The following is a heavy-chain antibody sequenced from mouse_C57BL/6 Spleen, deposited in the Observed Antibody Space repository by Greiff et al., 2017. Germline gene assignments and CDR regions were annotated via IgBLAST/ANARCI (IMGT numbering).Heavy chain of an antibody. CDR3: ARSGSSGPYWYFDV. CDR2: IDPSDSET. D-gene: IGHD3-2*02. J-gene: IGHJ1*03. Sequence: QVQLQQPGAELVRPGSSVKLSCKASGYTFTSYWMHWVKQRPIQGLEWIGNIDPSDSETHYNQKFKDKATLTVDKSSSTAYMQLSSLTSEDSAVYYCARSGSSGPYWYFDVWGTGTTVSVSS. V-gene: IGHV1-52*01. CDR1: GYTFTSYW.